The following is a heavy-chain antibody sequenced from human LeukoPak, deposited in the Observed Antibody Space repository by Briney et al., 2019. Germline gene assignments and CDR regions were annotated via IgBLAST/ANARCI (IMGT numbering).Heavy chain of an antibody. Sequence: SETLSLTCAVYGGSLSGYYWSWIRQPPGKGLEWIGEINHSGSTNYHPSLKSRVTKTVDASKNQFSLKLGSVTAADTAVYYCARDGARIAVAGTGPHWFDYWGQGTLVTVSS. CDR1: GGSLSGYY. CDR3: ARDGARIAVAGTGPHWFDY. V-gene: IGHV4-34*01. D-gene: IGHD6-19*01. CDR2: INHSGST. J-gene: IGHJ4*02.